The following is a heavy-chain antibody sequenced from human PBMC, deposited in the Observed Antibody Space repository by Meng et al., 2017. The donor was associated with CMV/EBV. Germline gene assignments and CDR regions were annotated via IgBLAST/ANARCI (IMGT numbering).Heavy chain of an antibody. CDR2: ISSSSSTI. CDR1: RFTFSSYS. CDR3: ARDRDYDFWSGYYSDYYYGMDV. J-gene: IGHJ6*02. D-gene: IGHD3-3*01. V-gene: IGHV3-48*04. Sequence: GESLKISCAASRFTFSSYSMNWVRQAPGKGLEWVSYISSSSSTIYYADSVKGRFTISRDNAKNSLYLQMNSLRAEDTAVYYCARDRDYDFWSGYYSDYYYGMDVWGQGTTVTVSS.